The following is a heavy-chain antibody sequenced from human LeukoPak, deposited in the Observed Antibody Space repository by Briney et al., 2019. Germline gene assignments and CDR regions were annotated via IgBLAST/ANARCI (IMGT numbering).Heavy chain of an antibody. D-gene: IGHD3-3*01. Sequence: GGSLRLSCAASGFTFSSYWMSWVRQAPGRGLEWVANIKQDGSEKYYVDSVKGRFTISRDNAKNSLYLQMNSLRAEDTAVYYCARDHYDFWSGYFYYYYGMDVWGQGTTVTVSS. CDR1: GFTFSSYW. CDR3: ARDHYDFWSGYFYYYYGMDV. CDR2: IKQDGSEK. V-gene: IGHV3-7*01. J-gene: IGHJ6*02.